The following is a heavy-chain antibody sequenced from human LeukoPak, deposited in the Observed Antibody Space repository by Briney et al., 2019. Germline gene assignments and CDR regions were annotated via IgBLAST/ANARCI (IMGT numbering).Heavy chain of an antibody. CDR1: GFTFSDYY. D-gene: IGHD1-14*01. V-gene: IGHV3-11*04. CDR2: ISSSGSTI. Sequence: GGSLRLSCAASGFTFSDYYMSWIRQAPGKGLEWVSYISSSGSTIYYADSVKGQFTISRDNAKNSLYLQMNSLRAEDTAVYYCARDNPRSYYYYMDVWGKGTTVTVSS. J-gene: IGHJ6*03. CDR3: ARDNPRSYYYYMDV.